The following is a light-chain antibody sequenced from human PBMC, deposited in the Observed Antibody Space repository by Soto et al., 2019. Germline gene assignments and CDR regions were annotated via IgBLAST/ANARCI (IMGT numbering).Light chain of an antibody. Sequence: EIVLTQSPGTLSLSPGERATLSCRASQSVSSSYLAWYQQKPGQAPRLLIYGASSRATGIPDRFSGSGSGTDFTLTISRLEPEVVAVYYCQQYGSAPRTFGQGTKVEIK. CDR2: GAS. J-gene: IGKJ1*01. V-gene: IGKV3-20*01. CDR1: QSVSSSY. CDR3: QQYGSAPRT.